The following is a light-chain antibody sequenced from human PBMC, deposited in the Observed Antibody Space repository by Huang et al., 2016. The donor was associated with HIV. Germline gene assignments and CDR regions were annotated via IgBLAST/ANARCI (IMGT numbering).Light chain of an antibody. J-gene: IGKJ4*01. CDR2: AAS. CDR3: QQSYSSLLS. V-gene: IGKV1-39*01. Sequence: DIQMTQSPSSLSASVGDRVIMTCRASQTITTYLNWYQQRPGKAPKLLIYAASSLQSGVPSRFSGNGSGTDFTLTISSLQPEDFATYYCQQSYSSLLSFGGGTKVAIK. CDR1: QTITTY.